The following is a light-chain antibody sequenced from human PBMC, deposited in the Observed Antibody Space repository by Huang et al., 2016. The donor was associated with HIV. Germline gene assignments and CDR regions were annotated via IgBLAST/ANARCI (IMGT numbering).Light chain of an antibody. V-gene: IGKV3-11*01. CDR2: DTS. CDR3: QQRSSGVT. Sequence: IVLTQSPATLSWYPGERVTLSCRASQSVGYYIAWYQQQPGQSPKLLIYDTSNRATGTPGRFSGSGSGTDFTLTISSLQSEDFAVYYCQQRSSGVTFGGGTKVQVK. J-gene: IGKJ4*01. CDR1: QSVGYY.